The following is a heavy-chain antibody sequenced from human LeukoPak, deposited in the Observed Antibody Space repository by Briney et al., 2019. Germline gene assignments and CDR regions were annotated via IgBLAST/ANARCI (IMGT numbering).Heavy chain of an antibody. CDR1: GFTFSSYS. Sequence: GGSLRLSCAASGFTFSSYSMNWVRQAPGKGLEWVSSISSSSSYIYYADSVRGRFTISRDNAKNSLYLQMNSLRAEDTAVYYCASGYYDFWSGYYGYWGQGTLVTVPS. D-gene: IGHD3-3*01. CDR3: ASGYYDFWSGYYGY. V-gene: IGHV3-21*01. J-gene: IGHJ4*02. CDR2: ISSSSSYI.